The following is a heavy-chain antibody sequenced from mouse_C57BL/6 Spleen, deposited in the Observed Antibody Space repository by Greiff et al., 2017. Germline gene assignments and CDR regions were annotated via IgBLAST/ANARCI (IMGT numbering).Heavy chain of an antibody. CDR2: IYPSDSET. D-gene: IGHD1-1*01. CDR3: ARRDTTVCIDV. V-gene: IGHV1-61*01. CDR1: GYTFTSYW. J-gene: IGHJ1*03. Sequence: QVQLQQPGAELVRPGSSVKLSCKASGYTFTSYWMDWVKQRPGQGLEWIGNIYPSDSETHYNQKFKDKATLTVDKSSSTAYMQLSSLTSEDSAVYYGARRDTTVCIDVWGTGTTVTVSS.